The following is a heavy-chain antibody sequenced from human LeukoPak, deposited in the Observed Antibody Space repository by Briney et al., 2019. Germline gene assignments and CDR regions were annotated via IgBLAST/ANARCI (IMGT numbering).Heavy chain of an antibody. J-gene: IGHJ4*02. CDR2: ISAYNGNT. CDR1: GGSFSSYA. V-gene: IGHV1-18*01. Sequence: ASPKVSCKASGGSFSSYAISWVRQAPGQRLEWMGWISAYNGNTNYAQKLQGRVTMTTDTSTSTAYMELRSLRSDDTAVYYCARAPRKYYDFWSGYSYFDYWGQGTLVTVSS. CDR3: ARAPRKYYDFWSGYSYFDY. D-gene: IGHD3-3*01.